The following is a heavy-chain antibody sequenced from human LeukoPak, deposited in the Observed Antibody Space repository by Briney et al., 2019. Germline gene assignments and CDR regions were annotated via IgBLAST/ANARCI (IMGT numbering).Heavy chain of an antibody. V-gene: IGHV1-46*01. CDR1: GYTFTSYY. CDR3: ARGPYGDYAFDY. CDR2: INPSGGST. Sequence: ASVKVSCKASGYTFTSYYMHWVRQAPGQGLEWMGIINPSGGSTSYAQKFQGRVTMTRDMSMSTVYMELSSLRSEDTAVYYCARGPYGDYAFDYWGQGTLVTVSS. J-gene: IGHJ4*02. D-gene: IGHD4-17*01.